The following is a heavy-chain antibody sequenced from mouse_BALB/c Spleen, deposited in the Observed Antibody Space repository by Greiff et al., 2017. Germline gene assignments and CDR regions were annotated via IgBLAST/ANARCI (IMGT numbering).Heavy chain of an antibody. CDR1: GYSITSDYA. J-gene: IGHJ3*01. D-gene: IGHD2-4*01. CDR3: AREGSTMITTAWFAY. Sequence: EVKLMESGPGLVKPSQSLSLTCTVTGYSITSDYAWNWIRQFPGNKLEWMGYISYSGSTSYNPSLKSRISITRDTSKNQFFLQLNSVTTEDTATYYCAREGSTMITTAWFAYWGQGTLVTVSA. V-gene: IGHV3-2*02. CDR2: ISYSGST.